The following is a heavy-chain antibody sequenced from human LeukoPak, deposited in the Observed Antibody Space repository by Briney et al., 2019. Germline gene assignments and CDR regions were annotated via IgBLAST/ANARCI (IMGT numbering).Heavy chain of an antibody. V-gene: IGHV1-69*05. CDR2: IIPIFGTA. CDR1: GGTFSSYA. Sequence: SVKVSCKASGGTFSSYAISWVRQAPGQGLEWMGGIIPIFGTANYAQKFQGRVTITTDESTSTAYMELSSLRSEDTAVYYCERGIAVAGYYFDYWGQGTLVTVSS. D-gene: IGHD6-19*01. J-gene: IGHJ4*02. CDR3: ERGIAVAGYYFDY.